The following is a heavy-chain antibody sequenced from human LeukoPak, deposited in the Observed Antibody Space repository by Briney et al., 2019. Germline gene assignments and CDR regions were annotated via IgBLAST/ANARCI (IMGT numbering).Heavy chain of an antibody. J-gene: IGHJ4*02. CDR3: AKDFDYYDSSGYYFDY. D-gene: IGHD3-22*01. V-gene: IGHV3-30*18. CDR1: GFTFNSYG. Sequence: GGSLRLSCAASGFTFNSYGMHWVRQAQGKGLEWVAVISYDGSNKYYAGSVKGRFTISRDNSKNTLYLQMNSLRAEDTAVYYCAKDFDYYDSSGYYFDYWGQGTLVTVSS. CDR2: ISYDGSNK.